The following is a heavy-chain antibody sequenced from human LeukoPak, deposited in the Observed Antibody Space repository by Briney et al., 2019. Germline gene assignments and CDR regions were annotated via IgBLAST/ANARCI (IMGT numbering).Heavy chain of an antibody. Sequence: GRSLRLSCAASGFTFDDYAMHWVRQVPGKGLEWVSGIIWNSNFIGYADSVRGRFTISRDNAKNSLYLQMNSLRVEDTALYYCAKSTDYGPFYTMDVWGRGTTVTVSS. D-gene: IGHD4/OR15-4a*01. CDR1: GFTFDDYA. CDR3: AKSTDYGPFYTMDV. CDR2: IIWNSNFI. V-gene: IGHV3-9*01. J-gene: IGHJ6*02.